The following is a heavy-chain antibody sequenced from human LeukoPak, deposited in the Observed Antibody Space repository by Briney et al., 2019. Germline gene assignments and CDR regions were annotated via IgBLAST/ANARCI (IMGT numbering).Heavy chain of an antibody. J-gene: IGHJ4*02. CDR1: GVTFDDYA. CDR3: AKGYGSGSSPLGY. V-gene: IGHV3-9*01. CDR2: ISWNSGSI. Sequence: GGSLRLSCAASGVTFDDYAMHWVRQAPGKGLEWVSGISWNSGSIGYADSVKGRFTISRDNAKNSLYLQMNSLRAEDTALYYCAKGYGSGSSPLGYWGQGTLVTVSS. D-gene: IGHD3-10*01.